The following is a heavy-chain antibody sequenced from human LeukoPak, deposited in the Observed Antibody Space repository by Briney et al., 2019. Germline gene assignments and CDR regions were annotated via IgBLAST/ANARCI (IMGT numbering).Heavy chain of an antibody. CDR2: ISGDGGST. CDR3: AKDIYYDSSGYSEY. V-gene: IGHV3-43*02. Sequence: GGSLRLSCAASGFTFDDYAMHWVRQAPGKGLEWVSLISGDGGSTCYADSVKGRFTISRDNSKNSLYLQMNSLRTEDTALYYCAKDIYYDSSGYSEYWGQGTLSPSPQ. D-gene: IGHD3-22*01. CDR1: GFTFDDYA. J-gene: IGHJ4*02.